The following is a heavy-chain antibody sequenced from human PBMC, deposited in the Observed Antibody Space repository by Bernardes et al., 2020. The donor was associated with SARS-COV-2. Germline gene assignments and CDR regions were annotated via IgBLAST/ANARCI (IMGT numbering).Heavy chain of an antibody. Sequence: GGSLRLSCETSGITFDDYGFNWVRQAPGKGLEWLAHISKSGDATYYSDSVKGRFTVSRDNAKHSLYLQINGLTGGDTAVYYCARGIETVNFWGQGTLVTV. CDR2: ISKSGDAT. CDR3: ARGIETVNF. J-gene: IGHJ1*01. CDR1: GITFDDYG. V-gene: IGHV3-48*01. D-gene: IGHD3-10*01.